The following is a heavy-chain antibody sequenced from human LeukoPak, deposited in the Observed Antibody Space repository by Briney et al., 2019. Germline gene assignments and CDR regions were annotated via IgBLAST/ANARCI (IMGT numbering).Heavy chain of an antibody. V-gene: IGHV4-59*08. CDR1: GGSFSGYY. Sequence: SETLSLTCAVYGGSFSGYYWSWIRQPPGKGLEWIGYIYYSGSTNYNPSLKSRVTISVDMSKNQFSLKLSSVTAADTAVYYCAMGGGLGIVDYWGQGTLVTVSS. J-gene: IGHJ4*02. D-gene: IGHD7-27*01. CDR3: AMGGGLGIVDY. CDR2: IYYSGST.